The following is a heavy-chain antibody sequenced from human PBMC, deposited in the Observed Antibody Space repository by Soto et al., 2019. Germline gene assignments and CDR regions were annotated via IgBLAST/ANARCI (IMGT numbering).Heavy chain of an antibody. D-gene: IGHD1-20*01. CDR2: INAGNGNT. CDR1: GYTFTSYD. J-gene: IGHJ4*02. V-gene: IGHV1-3*05. CDR3: ARYTITRNPDY. Sequence: QVQLVQSGAEEKKPGASVKVSCKASGYTFTSYDMHWVRQAPGQRLEWMGWINAGNGNTKYSQKFQGRVTITRDTSASTAYIEQIGLRSEGTAVYYVARYTITRNPDYWGQGTLVTVSS.